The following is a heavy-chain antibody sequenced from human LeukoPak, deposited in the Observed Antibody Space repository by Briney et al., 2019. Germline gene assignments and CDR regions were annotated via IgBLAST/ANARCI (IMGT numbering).Heavy chain of an antibody. D-gene: IGHD3-22*01. CDR3: AKDTPSMDDSSGYYVD. CDR1: GFTFSSYG. CDR2: ISYDGSNK. V-gene: IGHV3-30*18. J-gene: IGHJ4*02. Sequence: GGSLRPSCAASGFTFSSYGMHWVRQAPGKGLEWVAVISYDGSNKYYADSVKGRFTISRDNSKNTLYLQMNSLRAEDTAVYYCAKDTPSMDDSSGYYVDWGQGTLVTVSS.